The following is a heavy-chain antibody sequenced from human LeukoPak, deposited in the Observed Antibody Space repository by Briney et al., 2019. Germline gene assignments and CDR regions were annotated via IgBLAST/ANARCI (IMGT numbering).Heavy chain of an antibody. CDR3: ARVYDSSGYYFSWFDP. J-gene: IGHJ5*02. D-gene: IGHD3-22*01. CDR1: GYTFTAYY. CDR2: ISAYNGNT. Sequence: ASVKVSCKASGYTFTAYYMHWVRQAPGQGLEWMGWISAYNGNTNYAQKLQGRVTMTTDTSTSTAYMELRSLRSDDTAVYYCARVYDSSGYYFSWFDPWGQGTLVTVSS. V-gene: IGHV1-18*04.